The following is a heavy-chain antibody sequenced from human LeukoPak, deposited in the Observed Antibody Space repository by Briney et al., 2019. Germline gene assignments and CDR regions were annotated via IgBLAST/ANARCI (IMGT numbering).Heavy chain of an antibody. V-gene: IGHV3-7*01. CDR2: IKQDGSEK. J-gene: IGHJ6*03. D-gene: IGHD5-24*01. Sequence: GGSLRLSCAASGFTFSTFAMHWVRQAPGKGLEWVANIKQDGSEKYYVDSVKGRFTISRDNAKNSLYLQMNSLRAEDTAVYYCARAEMANSWDYMDVWGKGTTVTVSS. CDR1: GFTFSTFA. CDR3: ARAEMANSWDYMDV.